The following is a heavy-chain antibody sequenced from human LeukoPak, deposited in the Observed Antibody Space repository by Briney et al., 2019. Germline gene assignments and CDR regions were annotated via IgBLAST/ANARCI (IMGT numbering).Heavy chain of an antibody. V-gene: IGHV4-34*01. J-gene: IGHJ4*02. CDR3: ARDSSSGTDY. Sequence: SSETLSLTCAVYGGSFSGYYWSWIRQPPGKGLEWIGEINHSGSTNYNPSLKSRVTISVDTSKNPFSLKLSSVTAADTAVYYCARDSSSGTDYWGQGTLVTVSS. D-gene: IGHD6-6*01. CDR2: INHSGST. CDR1: GGSFSGYY.